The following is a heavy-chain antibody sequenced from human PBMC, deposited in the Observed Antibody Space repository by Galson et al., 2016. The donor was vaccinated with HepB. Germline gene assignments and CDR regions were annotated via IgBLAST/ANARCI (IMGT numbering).Heavy chain of an antibody. Sequence: QSGAEVKKPGESLRISCKASGYRFTSYWISWVRQMPGKGLEWMGKIDPSDSYTKYSPSFQGHVTISADMSISTAYLQWSSLKASDTAMYYCAREEGDYGDQDGIDYWGQGTLVTVSS. J-gene: IGHJ4*02. CDR1: GYRFTSYW. V-gene: IGHV5-10-1*01. D-gene: IGHD4-17*01. CDR3: AREEGDYGDQDGIDY. CDR2: IDPSDSYT.